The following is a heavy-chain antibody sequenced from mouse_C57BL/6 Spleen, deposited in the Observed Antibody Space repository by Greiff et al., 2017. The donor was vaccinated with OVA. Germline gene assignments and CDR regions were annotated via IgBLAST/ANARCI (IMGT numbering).Heavy chain of an antibody. D-gene: IGHD2-5*01. CDR3: AVSNSLYAMDY. CDR2: IYPGDGDT. V-gene: IGHV1-82*01. J-gene: IGHJ4*01. Sequence: QVQLQQSGPELVKPGASVKISCKASGYAFSSSWMNWVKQRPGKGLEWIGRIYPGDGDTNCNGKFKGKATLTADKSSSTAYMQLSSLTSEDSAVYFCAVSNSLYAMDYWGQGTSVTVSS. CDR1: GYAFSSSW.